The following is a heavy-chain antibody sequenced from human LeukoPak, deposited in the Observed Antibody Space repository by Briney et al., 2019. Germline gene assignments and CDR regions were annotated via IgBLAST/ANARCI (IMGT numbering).Heavy chain of an antibody. Sequence: SQTLSLTCTVSGGSISSGDFYWSWIRQPPGKGLEWIGYIYYSGNPYYNPSLKSRVTISVDTSKNRFSLKLSSVTAADTALYYCARDRANYADYRHAFDIWGQGTMVTVSS. V-gene: IGHV4-30-4*01. CDR1: GGSISSGDFY. CDR3: ARDRANYADYRHAFDI. CDR2: IYYSGNP. D-gene: IGHD4-17*01. J-gene: IGHJ3*02.